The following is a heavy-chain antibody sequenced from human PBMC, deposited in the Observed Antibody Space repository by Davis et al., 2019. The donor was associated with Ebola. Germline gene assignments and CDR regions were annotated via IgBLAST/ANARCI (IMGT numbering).Heavy chain of an antibody. Sequence: GESLKISCAASGFTFSSYSMNWVRQAPGKGLEWVSSISSSSSYIYYADSVKGRFTISRDNAKNSLYLQMNSLRAEDTAVYYCARDHATTVVHWYFDLWGRGTLVTVSS. J-gene: IGHJ2*01. CDR2: ISSSSSYI. D-gene: IGHD4-23*01. V-gene: IGHV3-21*01. CDR1: GFTFSSYS. CDR3: ARDHATTVVHWYFDL.